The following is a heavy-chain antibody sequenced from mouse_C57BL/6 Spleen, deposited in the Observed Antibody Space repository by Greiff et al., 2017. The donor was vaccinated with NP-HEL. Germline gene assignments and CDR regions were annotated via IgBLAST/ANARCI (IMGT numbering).Heavy chain of an antibody. Sequence: QVQLQQSGAELARPGASVKLSCKASGYTFTSYGISWVKQRTGQGLEWIGDIYPRSGNTYYNEKFKGKATLTADKSSSTAYMELRSLTSEDSAVYFCARSDYYGSSYVGYFDVWGTGTTVTVSS. J-gene: IGHJ1*03. CDR1: GYTFTSYG. CDR2: IYPRSGNT. V-gene: IGHV1-81*01. CDR3: ARSDYYGSSYVGYFDV. D-gene: IGHD1-1*01.